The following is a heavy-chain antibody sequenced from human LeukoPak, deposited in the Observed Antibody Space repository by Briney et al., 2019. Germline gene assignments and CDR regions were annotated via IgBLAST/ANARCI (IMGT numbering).Heavy chain of an antibody. J-gene: IGHJ6*04. CDR3: AKDIGYCSGGSCYPAGMDV. D-gene: IGHD2-15*01. V-gene: IGHV3-30*04. CDR1: GFTFSSYA. Sequence: GGSLRLSCSASGFTFSSYAMHWVRQAPGKGLEWVAVISYDGSNKYYADSVKGRFTISRDNSKNTLYLQMNSLRAEDTAVYYCAKDIGYCSGGSCYPAGMDVWGKGTTVTVSS. CDR2: ISYDGSNK.